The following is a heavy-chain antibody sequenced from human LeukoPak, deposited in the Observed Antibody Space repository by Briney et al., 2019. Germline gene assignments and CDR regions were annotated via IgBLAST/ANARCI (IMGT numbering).Heavy chain of an antibody. J-gene: IGHJ4*02. CDR2: ISGSGSST. CDR3: AKQRGGTYYDSSGFYDY. CDR1: GFTFSNYA. V-gene: IGHV3-23*01. Sequence: GGSLGLSCAASGFTFSNYAMSWVRQAPGKGLEWVSAISGSGSSTYYADSVKGRFTISRDNSRNTLSLQMISLRAEDTAVYYCAKQRGGTYYDSSGFYDYWGQGTLVTVSS. D-gene: IGHD3-22*01.